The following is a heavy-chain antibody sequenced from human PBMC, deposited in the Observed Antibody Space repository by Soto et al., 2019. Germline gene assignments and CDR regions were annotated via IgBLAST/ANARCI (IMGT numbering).Heavy chain of an antibody. D-gene: IGHD3-10*01. CDR2: IETDGTTQ. CDR1: GFTFAKYW. J-gene: IGHJ1*01. Sequence: GGSLRLSCVVSGFTFAKYWMHWLRQAPGKGLVWVARIETDGTTQTYADSVEGRFTISRDNAKNTLYLHMNSLRAEDTAVYYCGRQAALWEKVDFRGHGTPVTVSS. CDR3: GRQAALWEKVDF. V-gene: IGHV3-74*01.